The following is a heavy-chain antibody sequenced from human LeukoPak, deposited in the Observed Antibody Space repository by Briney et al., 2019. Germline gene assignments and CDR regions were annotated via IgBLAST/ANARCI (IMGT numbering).Heavy chain of an antibody. Sequence: ASVKVSCTASGYTFTSYGISWVRQAPGQGLEWMGWISAYNGNTNYAQKLQGRVTMTTDTSTSTAYMELRSLRSDDTAVYYCARDRLTYYYDSSGSNWFDPWGQGTLVTVSS. J-gene: IGHJ5*02. CDR3: ARDRLTYYYDSSGSNWFDP. CDR2: ISAYNGNT. V-gene: IGHV1-18*01. CDR1: GYTFTSYG. D-gene: IGHD3-22*01.